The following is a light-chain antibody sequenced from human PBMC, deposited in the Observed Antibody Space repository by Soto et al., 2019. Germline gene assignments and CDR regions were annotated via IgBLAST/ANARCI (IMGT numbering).Light chain of an antibody. CDR3: QQYNSYPRS. V-gene: IGKV1-5*01. CDR2: DAS. J-gene: IGKJ1*01. Sequence: DIQMTQSPSTLSASVGDRVTITCRASHSISSWLAWYQQKPGKAPKLLIYDASSLESGVPSRFSGSGSGTEFTLTISSLQPDDFATHYCQQYNSYPRSFGQGTKVEIK. CDR1: HSISSW.